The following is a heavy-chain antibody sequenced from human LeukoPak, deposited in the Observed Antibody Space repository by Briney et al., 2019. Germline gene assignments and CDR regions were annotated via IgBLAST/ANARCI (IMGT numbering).Heavy chain of an antibody. D-gene: IGHD3-10*01. CDR3: ASQSAITMVRGVTYNWFDP. CDR1: GYTFTGYY. Sequence: GASVKVSCKASGYTFTGYYMHWVRQAPGQGLEWMGWINPNSGGTNYAQKFQGRVTMTRDTSISTAYMELSRLRSDDTAVYYCASQSAITMVRGVTYNWFDPWGQGTLVTVSS. V-gene: IGHV1-2*02. J-gene: IGHJ5*02. CDR2: INPNSGGT.